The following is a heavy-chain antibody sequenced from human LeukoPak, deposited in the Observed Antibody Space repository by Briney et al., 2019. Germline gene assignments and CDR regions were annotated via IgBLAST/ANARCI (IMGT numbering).Heavy chain of an antibody. V-gene: IGHV3-23*01. D-gene: IGHD6-13*01. J-gene: IGHJ3*02. CDR3: AKDFVIATTGGDAFDI. Sequence: PGGSLRLSCAASGFTFGSSAMSWVRQAPGKGLEWVSAISGSGGTTYYADSVKGRFTISRDNSKNTLYLQMNSLRAEDTAIYYCAKDFVIATTGGDAFDIWGQGTMVTVSS. CDR2: ISGSGGTT. CDR1: GFTFGSSA.